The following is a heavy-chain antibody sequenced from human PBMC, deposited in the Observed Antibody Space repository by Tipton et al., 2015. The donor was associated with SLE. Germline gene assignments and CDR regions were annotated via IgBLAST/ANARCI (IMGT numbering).Heavy chain of an antibody. J-gene: IGHJ5*02. CDR1: GGSISSSSYY. V-gene: IGHV4-39*07. CDR2: IYYSGST. CDR3: ARYPESNYHWFGP. D-gene: IGHD4-11*01. Sequence: TLSLTCTVSGGSISSSSYYWGWIRQPPGKGLEWIGSIYYSGSTNYNPSLKSRVTISVDTSKNQISLKLSSVTAADTAVYYCARYPESNYHWFGPWGQGALVTVSS.